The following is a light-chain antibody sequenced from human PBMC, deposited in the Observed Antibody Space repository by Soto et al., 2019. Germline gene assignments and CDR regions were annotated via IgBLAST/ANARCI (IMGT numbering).Light chain of an antibody. CDR1: QSISSW. V-gene: IGKV1-5*03. CDR2: KAS. Sequence: DIQMTQSPSILSASVGDRVTITCRASQSISSWLSWYQQKPGKAPKILIYKASSLESGVPSRFSGSGSGTEFTLTISSLQPDDFATYYCQQYNSYRWTFGQGTKVEIK. CDR3: QQYNSYRWT. J-gene: IGKJ1*01.